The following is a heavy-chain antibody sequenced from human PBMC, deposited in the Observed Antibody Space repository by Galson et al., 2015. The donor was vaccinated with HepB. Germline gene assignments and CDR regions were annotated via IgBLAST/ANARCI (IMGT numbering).Heavy chain of an antibody. CDR3: ARDLEAVGDIVNP. CDR1: GYTFTSYY. Sequence: SVKVSCKASGYTFTSYYMHWVRQAPGQGLEWMGMINPSGGSTSYAQKFQGRVTMTRDTSTSTVYMELSSLRSEDTAVYYCARDLEAVGDIVNPWGQGTLVTVSS. V-gene: IGHV1-46*01. D-gene: IGHD2-15*01. CDR2: INPSGGST. J-gene: IGHJ5*02.